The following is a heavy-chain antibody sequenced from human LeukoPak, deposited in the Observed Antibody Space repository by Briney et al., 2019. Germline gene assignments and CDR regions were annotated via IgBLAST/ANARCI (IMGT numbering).Heavy chain of an antibody. CDR3: ATDGPNYNIDH. Sequence: GMXXXRXAPXXXLXXXAMIRYDGSNKYYADSVKGRFTISRDNSKNTMYLQMDSLRAEDTAVYYCATDGPNYNIDHWGQGILVTVSS. V-gene: IGHV3-30*02. CDR2: IRYDGSNK. J-gene: IGHJ4*02. CDR1: G. D-gene: IGHD3-9*01.